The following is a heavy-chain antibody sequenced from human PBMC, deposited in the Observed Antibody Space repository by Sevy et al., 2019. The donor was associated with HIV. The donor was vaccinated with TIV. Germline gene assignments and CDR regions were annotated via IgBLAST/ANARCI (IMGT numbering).Heavy chain of an antibody. CDR2: MNPNSGNT. CDR1: GYTFTSYD. CDR3: VRVPAKSTIFGVVIIRDYYYGMDV. V-gene: IGHV1-8*01. Sequence: ASVKVSCKASGYTFTSYDINWVRQATGQGLEWMGWMNPNSGNTGYAQKFQGRVTMTRNTSISTAYMELSSLRSEDTAVYYCVRVPAKSTIFGVVIIRDYYYGMDVWGQGTTVTVSS. D-gene: IGHD3-3*01. J-gene: IGHJ6*02.